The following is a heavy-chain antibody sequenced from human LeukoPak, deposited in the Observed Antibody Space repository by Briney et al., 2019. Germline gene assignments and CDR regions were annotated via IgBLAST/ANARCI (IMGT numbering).Heavy chain of an antibody. Sequence: GGSLRLSCAASGFTFSSYWMSWVRQAPGKGLEWVANIKQDGSEKYYVDSVKGRFTISRDNAKNSLYLQMNSLRAEDTAVYYCAGGSSGWTPDSYFDYWGQGTLVTVSS. V-gene: IGHV3-7*01. J-gene: IGHJ4*02. CDR3: AGGSSGWTPDSYFDY. CDR2: IKQDGSEK. D-gene: IGHD6-19*01. CDR1: GFTFSSYW.